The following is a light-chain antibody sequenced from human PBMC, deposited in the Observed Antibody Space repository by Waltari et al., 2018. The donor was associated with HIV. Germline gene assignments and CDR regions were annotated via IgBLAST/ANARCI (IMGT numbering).Light chain of an antibody. CDR1: QNINKH. J-gene: IGKJ5*01. CDR2: AAS. V-gene: IGKV1-39*01. Sequence: DIQMTQSPASMSASVGDRVNITCRASQNINKHLNWYQHKSGKAPKLLIYAASSLQSGVPSRFSGSGSWTNFTLTINTLQPEDFAIYYCQQSYSTLRITFGQGTRLDIK. CDR3: QQSYSTLRIT.